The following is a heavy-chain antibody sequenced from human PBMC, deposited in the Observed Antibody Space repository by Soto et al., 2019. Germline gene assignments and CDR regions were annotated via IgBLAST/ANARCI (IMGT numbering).Heavy chain of an antibody. V-gene: IGHV5-51*01. J-gene: IGHJ6*02. CDR3: ARATMVRSYYYYGMDV. D-gene: IGHD3-10*01. CDR1: GYSFTSYW. Sequence: PGESLKISCKGSGYSFTSYWIGWVRQMPGKGLEWMGIIYPGDSDTRYSPSFQGQVTISADKSISTAYLQWSSLKASDTAMYYCARATMVRSYYYYGMDVWGQGTKVTVSS. CDR2: IYPGDSDT.